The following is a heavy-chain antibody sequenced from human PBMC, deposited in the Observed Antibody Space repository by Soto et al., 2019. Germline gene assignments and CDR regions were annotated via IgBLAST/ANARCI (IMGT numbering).Heavy chain of an antibody. CDR3: ARDQRYYGSGSYYRGRYYYGMDV. CDR2: IYYSGST. D-gene: IGHD3-10*01. J-gene: IGHJ6*02. CDR1: GGSVSSGSYY. V-gene: IGHV4-61*01. Sequence: SETLSLTCTVSGGSVSSGSYYWSWIRQPPGKGLEWIGYIYYSGSTNYNPSLKSRVTISVDTSKNQFSLKLSSVTAADTAVYYCARDQRYYGSGSYYRGRYYYGMDVWGQGTTVTVSS.